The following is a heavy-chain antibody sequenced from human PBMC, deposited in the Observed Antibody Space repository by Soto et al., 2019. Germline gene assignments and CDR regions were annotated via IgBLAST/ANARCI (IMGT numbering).Heavy chain of an antibody. D-gene: IGHD6-19*01. CDR1: GFTFSDYW. CDR2: INQGGSDI. Sequence: EVQLVESGGGLVQPGGFLRLSCAASGFTFSDYWMSWVRQTPGKGLEWVAKINQGGSDIYYVDSVRGRFTISRDNAKSSLYLQMNSLGVEETAVYYCVTESRSSGWFHWGQGTMVTVSS. CDR3: VTESRSSGWFH. J-gene: IGHJ3*01. V-gene: IGHV3-7*01.